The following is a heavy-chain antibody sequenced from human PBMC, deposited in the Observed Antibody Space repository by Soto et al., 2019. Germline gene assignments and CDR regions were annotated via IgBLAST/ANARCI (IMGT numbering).Heavy chain of an antibody. CDR2: IAYEGRNK. J-gene: IGHJ4*02. CDR1: GFTFSSYA. D-gene: IGHD1-1*01. Sequence: QVQLVESGGGVVQPGRSLRLSCAASGFTFSSYAMHWVRQAPGKGLEWVAVIAYEGRNKYYANSVKGRFTISSDTSKHTPCLQMNSLGTEATAGYYCARELERVFDYWGQGILVTVSS. V-gene: IGHV3-30*04. CDR3: ARELERVFDY.